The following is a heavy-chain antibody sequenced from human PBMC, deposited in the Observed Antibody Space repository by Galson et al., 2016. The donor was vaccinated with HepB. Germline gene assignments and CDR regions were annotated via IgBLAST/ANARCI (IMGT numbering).Heavy chain of an antibody. Sequence: SLRLSCAASGFSFSSYSMNWVRQAPGKGLEWVSHISTSSSNIYYADSVKGRFTISRDNAKNSLYLQMNSLRDEDTAVYYCARVLLGAFDIWGRGTMVTVSS. CDR3: ARVLLGAFDI. J-gene: IGHJ3*02. CDR2: ISTSSSNI. V-gene: IGHV3-48*02. CDR1: GFSFSSYS. D-gene: IGHD2-21*01.